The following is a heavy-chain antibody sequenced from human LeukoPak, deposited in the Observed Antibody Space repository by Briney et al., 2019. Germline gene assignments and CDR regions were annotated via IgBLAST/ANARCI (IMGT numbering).Heavy chain of an antibody. CDR1: GYSFTSYW. CDR3: ARGGYDFWSGYYPGDY. J-gene: IGHJ4*02. CDR2: IYPGDSDT. V-gene: IGHV5-51*01. D-gene: IGHD3-3*01. Sequence: GESLKISCKGSGYSFTSYWIGWVRQMPGKGLEWMGIIYPGDSDTRYSPSFQGQVTISADKSISTAYLQWSSLKASDTAMYYRARGGYDFWSGYYPGDYWGQGTLVTVSS.